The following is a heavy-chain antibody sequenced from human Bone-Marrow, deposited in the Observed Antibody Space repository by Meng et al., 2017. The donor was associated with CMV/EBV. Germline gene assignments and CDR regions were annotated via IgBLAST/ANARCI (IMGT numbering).Heavy chain of an antibody. V-gene: IGHV1-69*05. CDR3: ARGGVVVPGASFDY. CDR2: IIPIFGTA. J-gene: IGHJ4*02. CDR1: GGTFSSYA. D-gene: IGHD2-2*01. Sequence: SVKVSCKASGGTFSSYAISWVRQAPGQGLEWMGGIIPIFGTANYAQKFQGRVTITTDESTSTAYMELSSLRSEDTAVYYCARGGVVVPGASFDYWGQGTLVTVSS.